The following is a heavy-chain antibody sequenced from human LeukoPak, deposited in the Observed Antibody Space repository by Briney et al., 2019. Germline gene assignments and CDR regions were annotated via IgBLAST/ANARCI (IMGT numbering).Heavy chain of an antibody. CDR3: ARGRRVYSSSSFWFDP. J-gene: IGHJ5*02. CDR2: INHSGST. V-gene: IGHV4-34*01. Sequence: SEILSLTCAVYGGSFSGYYWSWIRQPPGKGLEWIGEINHSGSTNYNPSLKSRVTISVDTSKNQFSLKLSSVTAADTAVYYCARGRRVYSSSSFWFDPWGQGTLVTVSS. D-gene: IGHD6-6*01. CDR1: GGSFSGYY.